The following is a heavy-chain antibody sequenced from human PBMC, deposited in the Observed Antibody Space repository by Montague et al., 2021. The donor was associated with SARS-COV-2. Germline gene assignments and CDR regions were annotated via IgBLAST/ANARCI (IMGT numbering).Heavy chain of an antibody. CDR3: ARAQNACFIANCVNYFDV. J-gene: IGHJ4*02. CDR1: GGSMSGYY. D-gene: IGHD1-1*01. V-gene: IGHV4-59*01. Sequence: SETLSLTCEVSGGSMSGYYWTWTRQSPGKGLEWIGYVHYTGSTKYNPSLKTRVSLSLDTPKNHFSLHLSSVTAADTAIYFCARAQNACFIANCVNYFDVWGLGALVTVSS. CDR2: VHYTGST.